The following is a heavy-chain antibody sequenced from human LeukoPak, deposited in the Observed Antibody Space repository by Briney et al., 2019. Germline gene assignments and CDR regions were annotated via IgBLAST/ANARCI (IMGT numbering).Heavy chain of an antibody. D-gene: IGHD4-17*01. CDR1: GGSISSYY. CDR3: ARVSTYGDYFGKPYYFDY. V-gene: IGHV4-59*08. CDR2: IYYSGST. Sequence: PSETLSLTCTVSGGSISSYYWSWIRQPPGKGLEWIGYIYYSGSTNYNPSLKSRVTISVDTSKNQFSLKLSSVTAADTAVYYCARVSTYGDYFGKPYYFDYWGQGTLVTVSS. J-gene: IGHJ4*02.